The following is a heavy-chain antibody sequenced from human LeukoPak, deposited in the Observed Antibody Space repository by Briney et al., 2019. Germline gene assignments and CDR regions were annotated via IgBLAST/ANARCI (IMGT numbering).Heavy chain of an antibody. CDR2: ISWNSGSI. D-gene: IGHD3-22*01. CDR1: GFCFDDYA. V-gene: IGHV3-9*01. CDR3: AKAGDSSGHYGMDV. J-gene: IGHJ6*02. Sequence: PGGSLRLSCAASGFCFDDYAMHWVRQAPGKGLEWVSGISWNSGSIGYADSVKGRFTISRDNAKNSLYLQMNSLRAEDTALYYCAKAGDSSGHYGMDVWGQGTTVTVSS.